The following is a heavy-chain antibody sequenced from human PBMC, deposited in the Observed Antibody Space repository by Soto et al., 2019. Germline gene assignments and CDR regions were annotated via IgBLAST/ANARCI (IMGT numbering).Heavy chain of an antibody. D-gene: IGHD6-13*01. CDR3: ARVRLLRIAAAGTVDY. J-gene: IGHJ4*02. V-gene: IGHV3-30-3*01. CDR1: GFTFSSYA. CDR2: ISYDGSNK. Sequence: GGSLRLSCAASGFTFSSYAMHWVRQAPGKGLEWVAVISYDGSNKYYADSVKGRFTISRDNSKNTLYLQMNSLRAEDTAVYYCARVRLLRIAAAGTVDYWGQGTLVTVSS.